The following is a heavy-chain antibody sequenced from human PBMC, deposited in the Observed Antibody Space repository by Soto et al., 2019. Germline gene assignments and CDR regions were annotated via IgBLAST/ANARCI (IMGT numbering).Heavy chain of an antibody. CDR2: IIPIFGTA. J-gene: IGHJ4*02. Sequence: QVQLVQSGAEVKKPGSSVKVSCKASGGTFSSYAISWVRQAPGQGLEWMGGIIPIFGTANYAQKFQGRVITTENAATSTDFVGMSILGYEDAAVYYWARAQMHYCDKSGYFRFDYWGQGTLVTVSS. V-gene: IGHV1-69*01. D-gene: IGHD3-3*01. CDR3: ARAQMHYCDKSGYFRFDY. CDR1: GGTFSSYA.